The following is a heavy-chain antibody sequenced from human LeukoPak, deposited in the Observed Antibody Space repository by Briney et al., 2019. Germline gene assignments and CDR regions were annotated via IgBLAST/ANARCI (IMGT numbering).Heavy chain of an antibody. CDR2: IIPLLGVA. Sequence: SVKVSCKASGATFNTYAINWVRQAPGQGLEWMGRIIPLLGVAHYARKFQGRVTITRNTSISTAYMELSSLRSEDTAVYYCARGKGRQQLVFSLAYWGQGTLVTVSS. D-gene: IGHD6-13*01. CDR3: ARGKGRQQLVFSLAY. V-gene: IGHV1-69*04. J-gene: IGHJ4*02. CDR1: GATFNTYA.